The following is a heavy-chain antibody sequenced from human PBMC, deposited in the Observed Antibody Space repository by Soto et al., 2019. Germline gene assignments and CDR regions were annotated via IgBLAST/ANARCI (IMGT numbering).Heavy chain of an antibody. D-gene: IGHD3-16*01. J-gene: IGHJ5*02. CDR2: MKPGSGDT. Sequence: GASVTVSLKASGLSFTNNEGSWVGQATGQGLEWMGWMKPGSGDTGYAQNFQGRVTMTRDISTATAYMELSSLRSDDTATYYCARMATFGSLNWFDPVGQGTLVTVSS. CDR1: GLSFTNNE. CDR3: ARMATFGSLNWFDP. V-gene: IGHV1-8*01.